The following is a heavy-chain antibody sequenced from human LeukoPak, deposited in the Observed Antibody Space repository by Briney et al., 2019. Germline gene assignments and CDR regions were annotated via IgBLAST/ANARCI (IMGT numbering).Heavy chain of an antibody. CDR1: GYTLTELS. Sequence: ASVKVSCKVSGYTLTELSIHWGRRAPGQGREWMGGFDPEDGETIYAQKFQGRGTMTEDTSTDTAYMELSSLRSEDTAVYYCRITISEGFDWWGQGTLVTVSS. CDR3: RITISEGFDW. V-gene: IGHV1-24*01. CDR2: FDPEDGET. D-gene: IGHD3-9*01. J-gene: IGHJ4*02.